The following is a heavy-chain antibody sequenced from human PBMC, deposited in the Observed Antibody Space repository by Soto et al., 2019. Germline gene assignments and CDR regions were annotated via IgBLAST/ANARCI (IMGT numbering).Heavy chain of an antibody. D-gene: IGHD1-20*01. Sequence: SETLSLTCTVSGGSISSYYWSWIRQPPGKGLEGIGYIYYSGTTNYNPSLKSRVTISVDTSKNQFSLKLSSVTAADTAVYYCARYKSNYYYGMDVWGQGTTVT. CDR3: ARYKSNYYYGMDV. CDR1: GGSISSYY. J-gene: IGHJ6*02. V-gene: IGHV4-59*01. CDR2: IYYSGTT.